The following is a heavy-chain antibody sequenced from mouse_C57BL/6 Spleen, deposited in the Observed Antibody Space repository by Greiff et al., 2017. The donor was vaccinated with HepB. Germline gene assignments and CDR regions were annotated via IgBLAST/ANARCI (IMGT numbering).Heavy chain of an antibody. V-gene: IGHV5-6*01. CDR3: ASHYYGSSYRYFDV. CDR1: GFTFSSYG. Sequence: EVKVVESGGDLVKPGGSLKLSCAASGFTFSSYGMSWVRQTPDKRLEWVATISSGGSYTYYPDSVKGRFTSSRDNAKNTLYLQMSMLKSEDTAMYYCASHYYGSSYRYFDVWGTGTTVTVSS. CDR2: ISSGGSYT. D-gene: IGHD1-1*01. J-gene: IGHJ1*03.